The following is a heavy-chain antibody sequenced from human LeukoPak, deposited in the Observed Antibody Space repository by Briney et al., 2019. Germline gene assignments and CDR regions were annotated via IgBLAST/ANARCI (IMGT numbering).Heavy chain of an antibody. Sequence: PGGSLRLSCAASGFTFSSYSMNWVRQAPGKGLEWVSSISSSSSYIYYADSVKGRFTISRDNAKNSLYLQMNSLRAGDTAVYYCARNPNGSGSYYRYYYYGMDVWGKGTTVTVSS. CDR1: GFTFSSYS. CDR3: ARNPNGSGSYYRYYYYGMDV. V-gene: IGHV3-21*01. CDR2: ISSSSSYI. J-gene: IGHJ6*04. D-gene: IGHD3-10*01.